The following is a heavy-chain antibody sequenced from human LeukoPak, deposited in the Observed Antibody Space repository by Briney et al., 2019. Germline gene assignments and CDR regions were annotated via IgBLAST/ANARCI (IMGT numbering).Heavy chain of an antibody. V-gene: IGHV1-2*02. J-gene: IGHJ4*02. CDR2: INPNSGGT. Sequence: GASVKVSCKASGYTFTVYYMHWVRQAPGQGLEWMGWINPNSGGTNYAQKFQDRVTMTRDTSISTAYMELSRLRSDDTAVYYCARVLLTYYFDSSGYYDYWGQGTLVTVSS. D-gene: IGHD3-22*01. CDR1: GYTFTVYY. CDR3: ARVLLTYYFDSSGYYDY.